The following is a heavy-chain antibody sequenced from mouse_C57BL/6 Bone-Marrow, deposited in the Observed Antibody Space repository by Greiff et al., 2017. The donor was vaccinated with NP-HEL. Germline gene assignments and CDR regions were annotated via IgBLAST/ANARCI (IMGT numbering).Heavy chain of an antibody. J-gene: IGHJ2*01. CDR3: ARGEGNYDYDEHYFDD. Sequence: QVQLQQPGAELVKPGASVKLSCKASGYTFTSYWMHWVKQRPGRGLEWIGRIDPNSGGTKYNEKFKSKATLTVDKPSSTAYMQLSSLTSEDSAVYECARGEGNYDYDEHYFDDWGQGTTLTVSS. CDR1: GYTFTSYW. D-gene: IGHD2-4*01. V-gene: IGHV1-72*01. CDR2: IDPNSGGT.